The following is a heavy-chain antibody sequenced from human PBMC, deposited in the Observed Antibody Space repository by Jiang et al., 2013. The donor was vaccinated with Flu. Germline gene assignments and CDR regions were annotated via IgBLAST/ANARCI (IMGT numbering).Heavy chain of an antibody. Sequence: VQLLESGGGVVQPGGPLRLSCAASGFSFNYFGMHWVRQAPGEGLEWVAFIRFDGSTTFYADSVKGRFTISRDNSKNMLYLQMNSLRADDSALYFCATLRGSTYDTYVMDSWGQGTLVTVSS. D-gene: IGHD3-9*01. CDR3: ATLRGSTYDTYVMDS. CDR1: GFSFNYFG. CDR2: IRFDGSTT. J-gene: IGHJ4*02. V-gene: IGHV3-30*02.